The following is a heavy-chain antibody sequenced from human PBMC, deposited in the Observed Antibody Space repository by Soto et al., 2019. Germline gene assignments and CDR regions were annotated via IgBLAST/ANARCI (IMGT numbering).Heavy chain of an antibody. D-gene: IGHD2-15*01. CDR3: AQTEDGGRSRTPAGWFDA. Sequence: QVTLKESGPVLVKPTEPLTLTCTVSGFSLSTAGMGVSWIRQPPGKALEWLAHIFSNDERRFSTSLKNRLTTSKDTFNSQVVLIMTNMDPVDTATYYCAQTEDGGRSRTPAGWFDAWGQGTLVTVSS. CDR1: GFSLSTAGMG. J-gene: IGHJ5*02. CDR2: IFSNDER. V-gene: IGHV2-26*01.